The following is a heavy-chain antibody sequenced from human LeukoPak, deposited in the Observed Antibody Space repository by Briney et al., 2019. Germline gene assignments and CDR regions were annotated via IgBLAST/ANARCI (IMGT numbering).Heavy chain of an antibody. CDR1: GGSISSSSYY. Sequence: SETLSLTCTVSGGSISSSSYYWGWIRQPPGKGLEWIGYIYSSGSTDYNPSLKSRVTISEDTSKNQFSLKLSSVTAADTAVYYCARGVDYYGVWGQGTLVTVSS. J-gene: IGHJ4*02. CDR2: IYSSGST. D-gene: IGHD3-10*01. V-gene: IGHV4-61*05. CDR3: ARGVDYYGV.